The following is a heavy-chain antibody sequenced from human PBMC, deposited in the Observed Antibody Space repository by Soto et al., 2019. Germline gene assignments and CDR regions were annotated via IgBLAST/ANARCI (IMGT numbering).Heavy chain of an antibody. Sequence: GGSLGLSCAASGVTCSSYGMHWVRQAPGMGLEWVSFITSISSTIYYADSVKGRFTISRDNSKNSPYLQMNSLRDEDTAVYYCASLGYYDILTGYYSLADYYGMDVWGQGTTVTVSS. V-gene: IGHV3-48*02. CDR3: ASLGYYDILTGYYSLADYYGMDV. J-gene: IGHJ6*02. CDR1: GVTCSSYG. CDR2: ITSISSTI. D-gene: IGHD3-9*01.